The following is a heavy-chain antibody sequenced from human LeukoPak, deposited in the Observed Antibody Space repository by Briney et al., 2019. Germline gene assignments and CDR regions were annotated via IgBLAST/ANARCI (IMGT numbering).Heavy chain of an antibody. CDR2: ISGGTT. Sequence: GRSLRLSCTAYGFTFGDYLMSWFRQAPGKGLEWIGFISGGTTEYAASVKGRFTISRDDSTSIAYLQMNSLTTGDTAVYYCSRGSGWLSVYWGQGTLVTVSS. CDR3: SRGSGWLSVY. D-gene: IGHD6-19*01. J-gene: IGHJ4*02. CDR1: GFTFGDYL. V-gene: IGHV3-49*03.